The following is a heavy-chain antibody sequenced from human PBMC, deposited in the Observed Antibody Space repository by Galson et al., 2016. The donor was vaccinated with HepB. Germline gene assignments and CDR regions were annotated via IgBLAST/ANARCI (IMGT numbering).Heavy chain of an antibody. D-gene: IGHD2-15*01. Sequence: SLRLSCAGSGFSFNMYAMTWVRQAPGKGLEWVSGIPGSGGSTHYADSVKGRFTISRDNSKNTVNLQMTNMRGDDTAVYYCTKGFCSGGTCTPRDFYSGMDVWGQGTTVIVSS. CDR1: GFSFNMYA. V-gene: IGHV3-23*01. CDR2: IPGSGGST. J-gene: IGHJ6*02. CDR3: TKGFCSGGTCTPRDFYSGMDV.